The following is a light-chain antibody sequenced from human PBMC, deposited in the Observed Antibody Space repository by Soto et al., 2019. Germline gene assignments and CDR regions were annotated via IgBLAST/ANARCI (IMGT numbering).Light chain of an antibody. CDR3: QSYDTSLRDYV. V-gene: IGLV1-40*01. J-gene: IGLJ1*01. Sequence: QSVLTHPPSLSGAPGQRVTISCTGSSSNIGAYYDVHWYQQVPGTAPKLLIFSNTNRPSGVPDRFSGSKSGTSASLAITGLQAEDEADYYCQSYDTSLRDYVFGTGTKVTVL. CDR1: SSNIGAYYD. CDR2: SNT.